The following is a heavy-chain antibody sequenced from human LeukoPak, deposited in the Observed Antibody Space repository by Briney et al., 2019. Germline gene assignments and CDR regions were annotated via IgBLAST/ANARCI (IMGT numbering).Heavy chain of an antibody. CDR3: ASPAAAGTSYYNWFDP. Sequence: SETLSLTCAVYGGSFSGYYWSWVRQPPGKGLEWIGGINDSGSTNYNPYLTSGGTISVDTTKNQFSLKLSSVTAADTAVYYCASPAAAGTSYYNWFDPWGQGTLVTVSS. V-gene: IGHV4-34*01. J-gene: IGHJ5*02. D-gene: IGHD6-13*01. CDR2: INDSGST. CDR1: GGSFSGYY.